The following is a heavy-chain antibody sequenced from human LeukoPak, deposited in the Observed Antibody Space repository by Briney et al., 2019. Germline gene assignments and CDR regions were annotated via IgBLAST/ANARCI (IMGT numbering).Heavy chain of an antibody. CDR3: ARVTTGSTTLDS. V-gene: IGHV4-39*02. Sequence: SETLSLTCAVSGASISSSIHYWGWVRQPPGKGLEWIGSVYYSGSTYYNPSLESRLTISADTSNNRFSLKLKSVTAADTAVFYCARVTTGSTTLDSWGQGILVTVSS. CDR1: GASISSSIHY. J-gene: IGHJ5*01. D-gene: IGHD1-1*01. CDR2: VYYSGST.